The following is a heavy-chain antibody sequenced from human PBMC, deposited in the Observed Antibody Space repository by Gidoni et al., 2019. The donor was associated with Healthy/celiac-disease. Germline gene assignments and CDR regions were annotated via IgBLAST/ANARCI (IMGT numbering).Heavy chain of an antibody. D-gene: IGHD6-13*01. Sequence: QLQLQESGPGRVKPSETLSLTCTVPGGSISSSSYYWGWIRQPPGKGLAWIGSIYYSGSTYYNPSLKSRVTISVDTSKNQFSLKLSSVTAADTAVYYCALGPGIAAAGTGYWGQGTLVTVSS. CDR1: GGSISSSSYY. CDR2: IYYSGST. V-gene: IGHV4-39*01. CDR3: ALGPGIAAAGTGY. J-gene: IGHJ4*02.